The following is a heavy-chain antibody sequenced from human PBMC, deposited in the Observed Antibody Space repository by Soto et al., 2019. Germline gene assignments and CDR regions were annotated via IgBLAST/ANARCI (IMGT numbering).Heavy chain of an antibody. Sequence: SETQSLTCTVSGGSISTYYWSWIRQPPGKGLEWIGYIYYSGSTSYNPSLKSRVTISVDTSKNQFSLKLRSVTAADTAVYYCASDRSSGWDQGYGMDVWGQGPRSPSP. CDR3: ASDRSSGWDQGYGMDV. D-gene: IGHD6-19*01. CDR2: IYYSGST. J-gene: IGHJ6*02. CDR1: GGSISTYY. V-gene: IGHV4-59*01.